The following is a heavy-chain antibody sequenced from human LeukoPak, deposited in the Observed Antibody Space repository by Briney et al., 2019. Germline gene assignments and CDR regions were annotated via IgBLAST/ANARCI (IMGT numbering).Heavy chain of an antibody. Sequence: GGSLRLSCAASGFTFSSHAMHWVRQAPGKGLEGVAVISYDGSNKYYADSVKGRFTISRDNSKNTLYLQMNSLRAEDTALYYCARRDIVVVPAAIFGAFDIWGQGTMVTVSS. CDR3: ARRDIVVVPAAIFGAFDI. CDR1: GFTFSSHA. D-gene: IGHD2-2*02. V-gene: IGHV3-30*04. CDR2: ISYDGSNK. J-gene: IGHJ3*02.